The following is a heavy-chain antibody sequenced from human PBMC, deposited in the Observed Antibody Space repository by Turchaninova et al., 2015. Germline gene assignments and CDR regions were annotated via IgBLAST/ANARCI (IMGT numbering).Heavy chain of an antibody. CDR1: GGSFSGY. D-gene: IGHD1-1*01. Sequence: QVQLQQWGAGLLKPSENLSLTCAVYGGSFSGYWHWIRQHTEKGMEWIGEINQSGSTHYTPSLQSRVTLSVDAARNQISLRLNSGTAADTAVYFCARSNWNDVGQFDSWGQGTLVTVSS. CDR2: INQSGST. CDR3: ARSNWNDVGQFDS. V-gene: IGHV4-34*02. J-gene: IGHJ4*02.